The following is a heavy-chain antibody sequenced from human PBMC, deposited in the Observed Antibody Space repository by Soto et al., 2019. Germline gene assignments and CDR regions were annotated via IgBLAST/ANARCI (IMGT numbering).Heavy chain of an antibody. CDR1: GGSIGSSSYY. J-gene: IGHJ3*02. V-gene: IGHV4-39*07. D-gene: IGHD4-17*01. CDR3: ARVGDYYSKDVFDI. CDR2: IYYSGST. Sequence: SETLSLTCTVTGGSIGSSSYYWGWIRQPPGKGLEWIGSIYYSGSTYYNPSLKSRVTISVDTSKNQFSLKLSSVTAADTAVYYCARVGDYYSKDVFDIWGQGTMVT.